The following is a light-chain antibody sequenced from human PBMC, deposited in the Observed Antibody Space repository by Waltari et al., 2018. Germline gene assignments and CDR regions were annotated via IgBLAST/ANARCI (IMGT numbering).Light chain of an antibody. V-gene: IGLV3-19*01. J-gene: IGLJ2*01. Sequence: SSELTQDPAVSVALGQTVRITCQGDHLRSYYVSWYQQKPGQAPMLVINDKDNRPSGIPERFSGSSSGNIASLTITGAQAEDEADYYCNSRDTRGNHFVVFGGGTKLTVL. CDR2: DKD. CDR3: NSRDTRGNHFVV. CDR1: HLRSYY.